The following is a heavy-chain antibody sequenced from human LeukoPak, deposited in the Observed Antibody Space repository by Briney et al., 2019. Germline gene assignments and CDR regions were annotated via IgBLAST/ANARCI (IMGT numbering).Heavy chain of an antibody. CDR3: TRDLPATISLGDDY. CDR1: GFSFSDYY. CDR2: ISFDSGDET. J-gene: IGHJ4*02. V-gene: IGHV3-21*01. Sequence: GGSLRLSCAASGFSFSDYYMHWVRQAPGKGLEWVSSISFDSGDETLYADSVKGRFTISRDNTKNSMFLQMDSLTVEDTALYFCTRDLPATISLGDDYWGPGTPVTVSS. D-gene: IGHD5-12*01.